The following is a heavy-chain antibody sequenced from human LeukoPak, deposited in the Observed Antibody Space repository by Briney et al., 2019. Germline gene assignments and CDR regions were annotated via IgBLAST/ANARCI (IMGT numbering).Heavy chain of an antibody. CDR3: AKETTVTTYGAPFEY. D-gene: IGHD4-17*01. V-gene: IGHV3-23*01. CDR1: GFTFSSYA. CDR2: ISGSGVRT. Sequence: GGSLRLSCAASGFTFSSYAMNWVRQAPGKGLEWVSAISGSGVRTYYAGSVKGRFTISRDNSKNTLYLQMNGLRVDDTAVYYCAKETTVTTYGAPFEYWGQGTLVTVSS. J-gene: IGHJ4*02.